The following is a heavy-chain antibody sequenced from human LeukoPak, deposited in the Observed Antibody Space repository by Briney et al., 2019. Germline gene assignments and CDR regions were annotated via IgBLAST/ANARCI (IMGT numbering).Heavy chain of an antibody. V-gene: IGHV3-23*01. J-gene: IGHJ4*02. CDR2: ISDSGNT. CDR3: AKAPVTTCRGAYCYPFDY. CDR1: GFTFSSYW. Sequence: GGSLRLSCAASGFTFSSYWMSWVRQAPGKGLEWVSAISDSGNTYHADSMKGRFTISRDSSKNTLFLQMNRLRPEDAAVYYCAKAPVTTCRGAYCYPFDYWGQGTLVTVSS. D-gene: IGHD2-21*01.